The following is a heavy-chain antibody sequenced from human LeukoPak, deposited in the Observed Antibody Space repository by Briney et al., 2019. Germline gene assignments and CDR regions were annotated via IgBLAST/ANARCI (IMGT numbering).Heavy chain of an antibody. D-gene: IGHD3-10*01. V-gene: IGHV4-4*07. CDR2: IYTKGTT. CDR1: DTSISTYY. CDR3: AKVAKYYYGSETYFFFEH. J-gene: IGHJ4*02. Sequence: SETLSLTCSVSDTSISTYYWSWIRQPAGKGLEWIGHIYTKGTTNYNPSLKSRVTMSIDTSKNQFSLNLRSVTAADTAVYYCAKVAKYYYGSETYFFFEHWGQGILVTVSS.